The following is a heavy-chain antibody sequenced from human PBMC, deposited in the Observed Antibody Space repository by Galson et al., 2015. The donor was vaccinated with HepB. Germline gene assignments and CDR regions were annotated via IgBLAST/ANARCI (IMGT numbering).Heavy chain of an antibody. V-gene: IGHV1-3*01. CDR3: ARDQGPGYFDY. Sequence: VKVSCKASGYTFTRCALHWVRQAPGQRLEWMGWINAGDGNTRYSQKFQGRVTITRDTSASTAYMELSSLRSEDTALYYCARDQGPGYFDYWGQGTLVTVSS. CDR1: GYTFTRCA. CDR2: INAGDGNT. D-gene: IGHD1-1*01. J-gene: IGHJ4*02.